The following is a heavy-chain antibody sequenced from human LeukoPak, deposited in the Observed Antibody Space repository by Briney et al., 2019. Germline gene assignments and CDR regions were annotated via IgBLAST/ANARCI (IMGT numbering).Heavy chain of an antibody. D-gene: IGHD4-17*01. CDR2: INHSGST. J-gene: IGHJ6*03. CDR3: ARVDDYAYYYYYMDV. Sequence: PSETLSLTCAVYGGSFSGYYWSWIRQPPGKGLEWIGEINHSGSTNYNPSLKSRVTISVDTSKNQFSLKLSSVTAADTAVYYCARVDDYAYYYYYMDVWGKGTTVTVSS. CDR1: GGSFSGYY. V-gene: IGHV4-34*01.